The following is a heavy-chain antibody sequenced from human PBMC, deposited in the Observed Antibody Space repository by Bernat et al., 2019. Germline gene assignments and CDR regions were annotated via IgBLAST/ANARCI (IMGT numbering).Heavy chain of an antibody. Sequence: VQLVESGGGLVKPGGSLRLSCAASGFTFSSHGMHWVRQAPGKGLEWVADIWYDGTKKYYADSVKGRFTISRDNSKNTLYLQMNSLSAEDTAVYYCARDGGVYCDSSSCYLDYWGQGTQVTVSS. CDR3: ARDGGVYCDSSSCYLDY. D-gene: IGHD2-2*01. V-gene: IGHV3-33*01. CDR1: GFTFSSHG. CDR2: IWYDGTKK. J-gene: IGHJ4*02.